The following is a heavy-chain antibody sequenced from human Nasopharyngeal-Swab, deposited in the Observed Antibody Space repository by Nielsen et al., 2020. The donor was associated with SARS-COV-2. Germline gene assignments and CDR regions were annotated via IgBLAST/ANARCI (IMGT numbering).Heavy chain of an antibody. D-gene: IGHD3-10*01. J-gene: IGHJ4*02. CDR3: AKERFYSGSGRYPRDFDY. CDR1: GFTFSSYA. CDR2: ISYDGSNK. Sequence: GESLKISCAASGFTFSSYAMHWVRQAPGKGPEWVAVISYDGSNKYYADSVKGRFTISRDNSKNTLFLEMSSLRAEDTAVYYCAKERFYSGSGRYPRDFDYWGQGTLVTVSS. V-gene: IGHV3-30-3*01.